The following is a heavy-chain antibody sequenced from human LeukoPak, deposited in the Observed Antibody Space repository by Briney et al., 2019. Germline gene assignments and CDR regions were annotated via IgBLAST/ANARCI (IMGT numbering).Heavy chain of an antibody. D-gene: IGHD3-3*01. CDR1: GYTFTGYY. J-gene: IGHJ4*02. V-gene: IGHV1-2*02. CDR3: ARPGGDFGGGTPPYFDY. Sequence: ASVKVSCKASGYTFTGYYMHWVRQAPGQGLEWMGWINPNSGGTNYAQKFQGRVTMTRDTSISTAYMELSRLRSDDTAVYYCARPGGDFGGGTPPYFDYWGQGTLVTVSS. CDR2: INPNSGGT.